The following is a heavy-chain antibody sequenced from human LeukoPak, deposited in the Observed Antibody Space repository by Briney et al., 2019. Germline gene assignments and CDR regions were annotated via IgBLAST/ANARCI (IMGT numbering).Heavy chain of an antibody. CDR1: GYTFTGYY. J-gene: IGHJ1*01. Sequence: GASVKVSCKASGYTFTGYYMHWVRQATGQGLEWMAWMNPNSGNTGYAQKFQGRITMTRNTSISTAYMELSSLRSEDTAVYYCARSLDSGTQMCHHWGQGTLVTVSS. V-gene: IGHV1-8*02. CDR2: MNPNSGNT. D-gene: IGHD3-10*01. CDR3: ARSLDSGTQMCHH.